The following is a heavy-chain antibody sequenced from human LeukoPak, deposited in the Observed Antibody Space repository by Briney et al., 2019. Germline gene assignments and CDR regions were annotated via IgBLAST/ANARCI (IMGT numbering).Heavy chain of an antibody. D-gene: IGHD6-13*01. CDR2: ISYDGSNK. CDR3: AKPEYSSGWYWFDP. CDR1: GFSFDDYG. J-gene: IGHJ5*02. V-gene: IGHV3-30*18. Sequence: GGSLRLSCAASGFSFDDYGMSWVRQAPGKGLEWVAVISYDGSNKYYADSVKGRFTISRDNSKNTLYLQMNSLRAEDTAVYYCAKPEYSSGWYWFDPWGQGTLVTVSS.